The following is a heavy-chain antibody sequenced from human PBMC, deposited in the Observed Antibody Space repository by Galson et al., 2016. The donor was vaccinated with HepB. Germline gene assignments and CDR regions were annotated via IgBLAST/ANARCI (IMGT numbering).Heavy chain of an antibody. CDR2: IRNKANSYAA. CDR1: GFTFSDST. Sequence: SLRLSCAGTGFTFSDSTVHWVRQASGKGLEWVGRIRNKANSYAAAYAASVKGRFTISRDDSKNTAYLQMNSLKTEDTAVYFCTRHLLYGGTSFDYWGQGTLVTVSS. D-gene: IGHD4-23*01. J-gene: IGHJ4*02. CDR3: TRHLLYGGTSFDY. V-gene: IGHV3-73*01.